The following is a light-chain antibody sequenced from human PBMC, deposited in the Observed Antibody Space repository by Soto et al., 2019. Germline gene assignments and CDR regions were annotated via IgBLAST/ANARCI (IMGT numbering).Light chain of an antibody. V-gene: IGKV3-11*01. J-gene: IGKJ1*01. CDR2: DAS. Sequence: EIVLTQSPATLSLSPGERATLSCRASQSVGSYLAWYQQNAGQAPRLLIYDASNRATVIPARFSCSGPRTDFPLTISSLEPEAFAVYYCQQRSNWRTFGQGTKVEIK. CDR1: QSVGSY. CDR3: QQRSNWRT.